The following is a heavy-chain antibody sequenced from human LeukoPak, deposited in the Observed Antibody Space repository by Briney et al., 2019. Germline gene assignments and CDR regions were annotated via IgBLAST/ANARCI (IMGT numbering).Heavy chain of an antibody. CDR2: ISDSGTNT. J-gene: IGHJ4*02. V-gene: IGHV3-23*01. CDR3: AKVYCSGSSCYRTPDY. D-gene: IGHD2-2*01. CDR1: GFIFSNYA. Sequence: PGGSLRLSCAASGFIFSNYAMSWVRQAPGKGLEWVSAISDSGTNTYYADSVKGRFTISRDNFESTVYLQVNSLRAEDTAIYYCAKVYCSGSSCYRTPDYWGQGTLVTVSS.